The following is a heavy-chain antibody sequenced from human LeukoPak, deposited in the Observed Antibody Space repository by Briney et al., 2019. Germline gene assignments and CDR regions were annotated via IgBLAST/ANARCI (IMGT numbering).Heavy chain of an antibody. D-gene: IGHD6-13*01. CDR3: ARVVGQQQLAFYDFDY. V-gene: IGHV1-18*04. CDR1: GYTFTGYY. CDR2: ISAYNGNT. J-gene: IGHJ4*02. Sequence: ASVKVSCKASGYTFTGYYIHWVRQAPGQGLEWMGWISAYNGNTNYAQKLQGRVTMTTDTSTSTAYMELRSLRSDDTAVYYCARVVGQQQLAFYDFDYWGQGTLVTVSS.